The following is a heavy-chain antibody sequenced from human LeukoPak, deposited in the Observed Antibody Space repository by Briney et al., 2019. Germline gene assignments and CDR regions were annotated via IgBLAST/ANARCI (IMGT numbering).Heavy chain of an antibody. V-gene: IGHV4-34*01. Sequence: SETLSLTCIVSGGSISSYYWSWIRQPPGKGLEWIGEINHSGSTNYNPSLKSRVTISVDTSKNQFSLKLSSVTAADTAVYYCARAVAGIVDYWGQGTLVTVSS. CDR1: GGSISSYY. CDR3: ARAVAGIVDY. D-gene: IGHD6-19*01. J-gene: IGHJ4*02. CDR2: INHSGST.